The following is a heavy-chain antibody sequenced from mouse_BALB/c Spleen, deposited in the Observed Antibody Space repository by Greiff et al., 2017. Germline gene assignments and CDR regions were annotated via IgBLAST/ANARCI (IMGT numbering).Heavy chain of an antibody. D-gene: IGHD1-3*01. CDR2: INPYNDGT. V-gene: IGHV1-14*01. J-gene: IGHJ4*01. CDR1: GYTFTSYV. CDR3: ASSGRSYAMDY. Sequence: EVQLQQSGPELVKPGASVKMSCKASGYTFTSYVMHWVKQKPGQGLEWIGYINPYNDGTKYNEKFKGKATLTSDKSSSTAYMELSSLTSEDSAVYYCASSGRSYAMDYWGQGTSVTVSS.